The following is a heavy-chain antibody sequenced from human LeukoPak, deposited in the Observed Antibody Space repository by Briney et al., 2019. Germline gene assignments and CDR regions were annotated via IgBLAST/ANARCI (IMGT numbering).Heavy chain of an antibody. CDR2: ISIGGDTT. CDR1: GFTFSSHG. D-gene: IGHD3-9*01. Sequence: GGSLRLSCAASGFTFSSHGMCWVRQAPGRGLEWVSSISIGGDTTYSDSVKGRFTISRDNAKNSLYLQMNSLRAEDTTVYYCARGVTTGWSRYFFDFWGQGTLVTVSS. J-gene: IGHJ4*02. CDR3: ARGVTTGWSRYFFDF. V-gene: IGHV3-23*01.